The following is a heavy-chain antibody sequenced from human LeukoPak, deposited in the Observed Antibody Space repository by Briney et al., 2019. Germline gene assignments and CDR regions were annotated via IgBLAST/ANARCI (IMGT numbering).Heavy chain of an antibody. Sequence: GGFLRLSCAASGFTFSDHYMDWVRQAPGKGLEWVGRTRNKANSYTTEYAASVKGRFTISRDDSKNSLYLQMNSLKTEDTAVYYCATAVWGSYRSYYFDYWGQGTLVTVSS. CDR3: ATAVWGSYRSYYFDY. CDR1: GFTFSDHY. D-gene: IGHD3-16*02. CDR2: TRNKANSYTT. V-gene: IGHV3-72*01. J-gene: IGHJ4*02.